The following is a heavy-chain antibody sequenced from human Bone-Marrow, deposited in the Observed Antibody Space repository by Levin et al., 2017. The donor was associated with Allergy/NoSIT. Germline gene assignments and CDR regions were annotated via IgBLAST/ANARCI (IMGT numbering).Heavy chain of an antibody. CDR2: IYHSGST. J-gene: IGHJ5*02. CDR1: DDSISSSNW. D-gene: IGHD7-27*01. CDR3: ARRNVLAPGEDWFDP. V-gene: IGHV4-4*02. Sequence: SETLSLTCGVSDDSISSSNWWTWVRQPPGKGLEWIGEIYHSGSTNYNPPLKSRATTSEKTSKNQFSLKLSSVTAAATAVYYCARRNVLAPGEDWFDPWGQGTLVTVSS.